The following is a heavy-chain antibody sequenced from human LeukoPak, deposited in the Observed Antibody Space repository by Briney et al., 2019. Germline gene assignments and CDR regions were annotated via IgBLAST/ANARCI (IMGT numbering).Heavy chain of an antibody. CDR3: ARAGLYYYDSSGYPHLPYYFDY. D-gene: IGHD3-22*01. CDR2: IYYSGST. V-gene: IGHV4-31*03. J-gene: IGHJ4*02. CDR1: GGSISSGGYY. Sequence: SETLSLTCTVSGGSISSGGYYWSWIRQHPGKGLEWLGYIYYSGSTYYNPSLKSRVTTSVDTSKNQFSLKLSSVTAADTAVYYCARAGLYYYDSSGYPHLPYYFDYWGQGTLVTVSS.